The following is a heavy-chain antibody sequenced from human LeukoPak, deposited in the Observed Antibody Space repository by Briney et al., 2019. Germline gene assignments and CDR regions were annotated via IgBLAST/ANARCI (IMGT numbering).Heavy chain of an antibody. CDR1: GYSFTSYW. Sequence: GESLKISCNGSGYSFTSYWIGWVRQMPGKGLEWMGIIYPGDSDTRYSPSFQGQVTISADKSISTAYLQWSSLKASDTAMYYCARRGYYYDSSGYYGHDAFDIWGQGTMVTVSS. V-gene: IGHV5-51*01. CDR3: ARRGYYYDSSGYYGHDAFDI. CDR2: IYPGDSDT. D-gene: IGHD3-22*01. J-gene: IGHJ3*02.